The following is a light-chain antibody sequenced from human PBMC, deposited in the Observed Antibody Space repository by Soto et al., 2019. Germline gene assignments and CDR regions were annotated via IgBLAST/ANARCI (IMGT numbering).Light chain of an antibody. V-gene: IGLV2-14*01. CDR3: SSYTSSTAYV. CDR2: EVT. CDR1: GSDVGGYNY. Sequence: QSALTQPASVSGSPGQSITISCTGTGSDVGGYNYVSWYQLHPGKAPKLILYEVTNRPSGVSDRFSGSKSGNTASLTISGLQAEDEADYYCSSYTSSTAYVFGTGTKGTVL. J-gene: IGLJ1*01.